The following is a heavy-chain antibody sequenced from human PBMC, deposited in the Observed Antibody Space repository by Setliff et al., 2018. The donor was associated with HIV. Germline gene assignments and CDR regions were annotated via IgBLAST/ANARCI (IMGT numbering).Heavy chain of an antibody. CDR3: ARLRITMIMMLNYFDY. Sequence: PSETLSLTCTVSGGSISSGSYYWSWIRQPAGKGLEWIGRIYTTGSTNYNPSLKSRVTMSVDTSKNQFSLRLTSVTAADTAVYFCARLRITMIMMLNYFDYWGQGTLVTVSS. CDR2: IYTTGST. J-gene: IGHJ4*02. V-gene: IGHV4-61*02. CDR1: GGSISSGSYY. D-gene: IGHD3-22*01.